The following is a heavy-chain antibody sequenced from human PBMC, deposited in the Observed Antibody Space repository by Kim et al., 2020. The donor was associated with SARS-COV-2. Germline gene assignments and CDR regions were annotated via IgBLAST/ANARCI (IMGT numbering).Heavy chain of an antibody. CDR1: GGSISSSSYY. CDR3: ARLQITMIDGNWFDP. Sequence: SETLSLTCTVSGGSISSSSYYWGWIRQPPGKGLEWIGSIYYSGSTYYNPSLKSRVTISVDTSKNQFSLKLSSVTAADTAVYYCARLQITMIDGNWFDPWGQGTLVTVSS. CDR2: IYYSGST. V-gene: IGHV4-39*01. D-gene: IGHD3-22*01. J-gene: IGHJ5*02.